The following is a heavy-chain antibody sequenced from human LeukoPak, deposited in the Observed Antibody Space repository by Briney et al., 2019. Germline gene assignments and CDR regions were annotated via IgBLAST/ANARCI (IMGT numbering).Heavy chain of an antibody. CDR2: IIPIFGTT. CDR1: GGTFSSYA. Sequence: GSSVKVSCKASGGTFSSYAISWVRQAPGQGLEWMGGIIPIFGTTNYAQKFQGRVRITTDESTSTAYMELSSLRSEDTAVYYCARAGGVELLGFCSGGTCYFSDYAFDIWGQGTMVTASS. D-gene: IGHD2-15*01. J-gene: IGHJ3*02. CDR3: ARAGGVELLGFCSGGTCYFSDYAFDI. V-gene: IGHV1-69*05.